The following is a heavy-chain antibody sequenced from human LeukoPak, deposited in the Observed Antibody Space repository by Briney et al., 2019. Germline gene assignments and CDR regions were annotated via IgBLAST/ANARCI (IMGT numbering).Heavy chain of an antibody. CDR2: IYYSGST. J-gene: IGHJ4*02. D-gene: IGHD6-13*01. CDR3: ARTIAAAGTVFDY. V-gene: IGHV4-59*01. CDR1: GGSISSYY. Sequence: SETLSLTCTVSGGSISSYYWSWIRQPPGKGLEWIGYIYYSGSTNYNPSLKSRVTISVDTSMNQFSLKLSSVTAADTAVYYCARTIAAAGTVFDYWGQGTLVTVSS.